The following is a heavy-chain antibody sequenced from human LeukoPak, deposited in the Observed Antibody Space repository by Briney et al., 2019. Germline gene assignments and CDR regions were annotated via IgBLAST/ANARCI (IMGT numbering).Heavy chain of an antibody. D-gene: IGHD3-22*01. CDR3: TTDRPYYDSSGYYY. CDR2: IKSKTDGGTT. Sequence: GGSLRLSCAASAFTFSSYSMSWVRQAPGKGLEWVGRIKSKTDGGTTDYAAPVKGRFTISRDDSKNTLYLQMNSLKTEDTAVYYCTTDRPYYDSSGYYYWGQGTLVTVSS. CDR1: AFTFSSYS. J-gene: IGHJ4*02. V-gene: IGHV3-15*01.